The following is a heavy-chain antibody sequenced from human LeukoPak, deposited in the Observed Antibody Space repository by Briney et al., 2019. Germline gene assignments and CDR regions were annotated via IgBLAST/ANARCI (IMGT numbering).Heavy chain of an antibody. CDR2: LSRGGGTT. CDR1: GFNFNMFA. Sequence: GGSLRLSCAGSGFNFNMFAMNWVRQAPGQGLEWVSGLSRGGGTTNYADSVKGRFTISRDKSKNMVFLQMNSLRPEDTAVYYCAKEQRIRHCSEGVCMEGYYFDYWGQGSLVTVSS. D-gene: IGHD2-8*01. CDR3: AKEQRIRHCSEGVCMEGYYFDY. V-gene: IGHV3-23*01. J-gene: IGHJ4*02.